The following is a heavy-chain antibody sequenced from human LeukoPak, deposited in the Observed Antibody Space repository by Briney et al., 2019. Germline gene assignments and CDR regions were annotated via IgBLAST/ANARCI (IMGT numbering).Heavy chain of an antibody. CDR3: AKDLRGYSYGALDY. CDR1: GFTFDDYA. V-gene: IGHV3-9*01. CDR2: ISWNSGSI. D-gene: IGHD5-18*01. Sequence: PGGSLRLSCAPSGFTFDDYAVRWVRQAPGKGLEWVSGISWNSGSIGYADSVKGRFTISRDNAKTSLYLQMNSLRAEDTALYYCAKDLRGYSYGALDYWGQGTLVTVSS. J-gene: IGHJ4*02.